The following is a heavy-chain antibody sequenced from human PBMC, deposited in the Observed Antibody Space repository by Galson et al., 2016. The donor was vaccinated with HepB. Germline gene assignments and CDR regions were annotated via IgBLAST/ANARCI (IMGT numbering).Heavy chain of an antibody. D-gene: IGHD3-9*01. J-gene: IGHJ4*01. CDR3: ARTTRSYVILTCYSYYFDY. CDR1: GFSLTTSGMC. V-gene: IGHV2-70*17. CDR2: IDWDGDK. Sequence: PALVKPTQTLTLTCAFSGFSLTTSGMCLSWIRQPPGKALEWLARIDWDGDKLYSTSLETRPTISKDTSRNQVVLTLTNMDPLDPATYYCARTTRSYVILTCYSYYFDYWGHGALVTVSS.